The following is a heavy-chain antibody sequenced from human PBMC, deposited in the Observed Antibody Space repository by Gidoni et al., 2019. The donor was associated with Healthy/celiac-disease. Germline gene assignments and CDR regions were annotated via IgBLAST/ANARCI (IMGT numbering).Heavy chain of an antibody. J-gene: IGHJ4*02. CDR1: GFTFSNAW. CDR3: TLDYVWGSYRYTPWY. CDR2: IKSKTDGGTT. D-gene: IGHD3-16*02. Sequence: EVQLVASGGGLVKPGGSLRLSCAASGFTFSNAWMSWIRQAPGKGLEWVGRIKSKTDGGTTDYAAPVKGRFTISRDDSKNTLYLQMNSLKPEDTAVYYCTLDYVWGSYRYTPWYWGQGTLVTLSS. V-gene: IGHV3-15*01.